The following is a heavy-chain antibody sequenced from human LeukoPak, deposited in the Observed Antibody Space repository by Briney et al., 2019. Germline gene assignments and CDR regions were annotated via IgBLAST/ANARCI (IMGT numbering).Heavy chain of an antibody. V-gene: IGHV3-7*01. D-gene: IGHD6-13*01. CDR1: GFTFSRYW. Sequence: GGSLRLSCAASGFTFSRYWMSWVRQAPSKGLEWVANIKQDGSEKYYVDSVKGRFTISRDNAKNSLYLQMNSLRAEDTAVYYCARGVAASGDYYYYGMDVWGQGTTVTVSS. J-gene: IGHJ6*02. CDR3: ARGVAASGDYYYYGMDV. CDR2: IKQDGSEK.